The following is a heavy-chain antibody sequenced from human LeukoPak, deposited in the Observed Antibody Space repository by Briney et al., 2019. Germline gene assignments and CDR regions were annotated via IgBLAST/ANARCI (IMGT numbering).Heavy chain of an antibody. V-gene: IGHV3-21*01. CDR1: GFTFRSYS. CDR2: ITSSSNYI. D-gene: IGHD4-23*01. CDR3: AGGNLGYWFDP. Sequence: GGSLRLSCVASGFTFRSYSMNWVRQAPGKGLEWVSSITSSSNYIYYADSVKGRFTISRDNAKNSLYLQMNSLRAEDTAVYYCAGGNLGYWFDPWGQGTLVTVSS. J-gene: IGHJ5*02.